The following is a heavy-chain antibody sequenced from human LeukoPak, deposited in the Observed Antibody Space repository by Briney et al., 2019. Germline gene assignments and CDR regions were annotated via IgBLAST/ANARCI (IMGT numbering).Heavy chain of an antibody. CDR1: GFTFSSYA. V-gene: IGHV3-30*04. CDR3: ARDGLQVDTAMVIDY. Sequence: GRSLRLSRAASGFTFSSYAMHWVRQAPGKGLEWVAIISYDGSNKYYADSVKGRFTISRDNSKNTLYLQMNSLRAEDTAVYYCARDGLQVDTAMVIDYWGQGTLVTVSS. CDR2: ISYDGSNK. J-gene: IGHJ4*02. D-gene: IGHD5-18*01.